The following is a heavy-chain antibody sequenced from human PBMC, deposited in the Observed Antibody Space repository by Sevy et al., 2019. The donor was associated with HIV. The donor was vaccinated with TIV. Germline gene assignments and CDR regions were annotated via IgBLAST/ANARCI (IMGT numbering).Heavy chain of an antibody. Sequence: SETLSLTCTVSGGSISSSTYYWGWIRQPPEKGLEWIGNIYYSGSTYYNPSLRSRVTISVDTSNNQFSLRLSSVTAAVTAVYFCARQVAARNMITSRGVIVPWSRGTDLSDSWGQGTPVTVSS. D-gene: IGHD3-16*02. CDR3: ARQVAARNMITSRGVIVPWSRGTDLSDS. CDR2: IYYSGST. J-gene: IGHJ4*02. CDR1: GGSISSSTYY. V-gene: IGHV4-39*01.